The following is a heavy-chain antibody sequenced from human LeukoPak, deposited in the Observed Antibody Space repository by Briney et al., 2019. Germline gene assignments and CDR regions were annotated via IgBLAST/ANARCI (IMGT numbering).Heavy chain of an antibody. CDR2: ISYDGSNK. CDR3: ARDGLTGTTNNWFDP. D-gene: IGHD1-1*01. Sequence: GGSLRLSCAASGFTFSSYAMHWVRQAPGKGLEWVAVISYDGSNKYYADSVKGRFTISRDNSKNTLYLQMNSLRAEDTAVYYCARDGLTGTTNNWFDPWGQGTLVTVSS. CDR1: GFTFSSYA. V-gene: IGHV3-30-3*01. J-gene: IGHJ5*02.